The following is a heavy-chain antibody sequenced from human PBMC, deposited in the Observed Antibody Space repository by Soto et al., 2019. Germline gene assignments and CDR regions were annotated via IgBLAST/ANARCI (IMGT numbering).Heavy chain of an antibody. CDR1: GGTFSSYT. CDR2: IIPILGIA. J-gene: IGHJ6*03. Sequence: QVQLVQSGAEVKKPGSLVKVSCKASGGTFSSYTISWVRQAPGQGLEWMGRIIPILGIANYAQKFQGRVTITADKSTSTAYMELSSLRSEDTAVYYCARDLAYSRYDRYYYYYMDVWGKGTTVTVSS. V-gene: IGHV1-69*08. CDR3: ARDLAYSRYDRYYYYYMDV. D-gene: IGHD5-12*01.